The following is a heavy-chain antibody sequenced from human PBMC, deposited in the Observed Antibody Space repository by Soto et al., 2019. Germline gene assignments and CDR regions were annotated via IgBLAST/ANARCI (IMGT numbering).Heavy chain of an antibody. D-gene: IGHD3-10*01. Sequence: GGSLRLSCAASGFTFSDYYMSWIRQAPGKGLEWVSYISGSSDYIDYADSLKGRFTISRDNAKKSLYLQMNSLRAGDTAVYFCARGSIIRAMDVWGQGTTVTVS. J-gene: IGHJ6*02. CDR1: GFTFSDYY. CDR3: ARGSIIRAMDV. V-gene: IGHV3-11*06. CDR2: ISGSSDYI.